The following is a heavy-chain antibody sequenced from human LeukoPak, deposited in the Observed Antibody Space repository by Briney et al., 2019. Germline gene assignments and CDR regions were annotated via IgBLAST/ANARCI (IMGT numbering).Heavy chain of an antibody. CDR3: ARGDFWSGYPMFGSGMDV. Sequence: GGSLRLSCAASGFTFSSYGMHWVRQAPGKGLEWVAVIWYDGSNKYHADSVKGRFTISRDNSKNTLYLQMNSLRAEDTAVYYCARGDFWSGYPMFGSGMDVWGQGTTVTVSS. CDR2: IWYDGSNK. CDR1: GFTFSSYG. J-gene: IGHJ6*02. V-gene: IGHV3-33*01. D-gene: IGHD3-3*01.